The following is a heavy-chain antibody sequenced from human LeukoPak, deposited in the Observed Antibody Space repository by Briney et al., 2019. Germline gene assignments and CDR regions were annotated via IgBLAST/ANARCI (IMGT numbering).Heavy chain of an antibody. CDR2: INPDSGGT. D-gene: IGHD5-24*01. Sequence: ASVKVSCEASGYTFTGYYMHWVRQAPGQPLEWMGWINPDSGGTNYAQIFQGRVTMTRVTSISTAYMELTSLRSDDTAVYYCARRPEDGYNYIDHWGQGTLVTVSS. CDR3: ARRPEDGYNYIDH. V-gene: IGHV1-2*02. J-gene: IGHJ5*02. CDR1: GYTFTGYY.